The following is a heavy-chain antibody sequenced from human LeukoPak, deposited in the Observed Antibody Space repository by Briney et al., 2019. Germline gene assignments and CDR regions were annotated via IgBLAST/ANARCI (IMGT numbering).Heavy chain of an antibody. Sequence: PSETLSLTCAVYGGSFSGYYWSWIRQPPGKGLEWIGEINHSGSTNYNPSLKSRVTISVDTSKNQFSLKLSSVTAADTAVYYCARGLFGVRDYWDQGTLVTVSS. J-gene: IGHJ4*02. CDR1: GGSFSGYY. CDR2: INHSGST. V-gene: IGHV4-34*01. CDR3: ARGLFGVRDY. D-gene: IGHD3-3*01.